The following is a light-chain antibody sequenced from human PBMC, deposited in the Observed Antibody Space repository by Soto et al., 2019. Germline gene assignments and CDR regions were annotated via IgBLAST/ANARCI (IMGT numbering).Light chain of an antibody. V-gene: IGKV1-5*03. J-gene: IGKJ2*01. CDR3: QHYNSSPMYI. CDR1: QSISSW. Sequence: DIQMTQSPSTLSASVGDRVTITCRASQSISSWLAWFQQKPGKALKLLIFKASFLETGVPSRFSGTGSGTEFTLTISSLQPDDFATYYCQHYNSSPMYIFGQGTKLEIK. CDR2: KAS.